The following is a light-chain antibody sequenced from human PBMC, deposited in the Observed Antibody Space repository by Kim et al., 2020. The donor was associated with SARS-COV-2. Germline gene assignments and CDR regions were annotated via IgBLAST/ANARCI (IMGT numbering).Light chain of an antibody. CDR1: QSVFCGSNNQNC. CDR2: GAS. CDR3: QQYSASPYT. V-gene: IGKV4-1*01. J-gene: IGKJ2*01. Sequence: DIVMTQSSDSLAVSLGDRATINCKSSQSVFCGSNNQNCLAWYRQRPGQAPKLLIHGASTRASGVPARFSGSGSGTDFSLTISSLQAEDVAVYFCQQYSASPYTFGQGTKVDIK.